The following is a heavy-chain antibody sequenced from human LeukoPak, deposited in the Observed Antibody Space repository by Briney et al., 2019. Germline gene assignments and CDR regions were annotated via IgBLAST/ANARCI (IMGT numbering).Heavy chain of an antibody. V-gene: IGHV1-2*06. J-gene: IGHJ6*03. Sequence: ASVKVSCKASGYTFTGYYMHWVRQAPGQGLEWMGRINPNSGGTNYAQKFQGRVTMTRDTSISTAYMELSRQRSDDTAVYYCAKTAAPTRYYYYYMDVWGKGTTVTVSS. CDR1: GYTFTGYY. CDR3: AKTAAPTRYYYYYMDV. D-gene: IGHD2-2*01. CDR2: INPNSGGT.